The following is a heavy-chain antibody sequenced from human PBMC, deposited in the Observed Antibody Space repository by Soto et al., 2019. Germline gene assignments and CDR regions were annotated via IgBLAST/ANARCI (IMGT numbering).Heavy chain of an antibody. CDR1: GFTFSSYA. V-gene: IGHV3-30-3*01. D-gene: IGHD6-19*01. CDR2: ISYDGSNK. Sequence: PGGSLRLSCAASGFTFSSYAMHWVRQAPGKGLEWVAVISYDGSNKYYADSVKGRFTISRDNSKNTLYLQMNSLRAEDTAVYYCARGEGIAVDGAYYYYGMDVWGQGTTVTVSS. J-gene: IGHJ6*02. CDR3: ARGEGIAVDGAYYYYGMDV.